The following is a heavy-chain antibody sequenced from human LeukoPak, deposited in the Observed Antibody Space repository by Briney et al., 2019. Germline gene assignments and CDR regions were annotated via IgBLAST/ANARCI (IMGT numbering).Heavy chain of an antibody. Sequence: ASVKVSCKASVYTFTSYGISGVRQAPGQGLEWMGWISAYNGNTNYAQKLQGRVTMTTDTSTSTAYMELRSLRSDDTAVYYCARTGENIRYFDWLWPPDYYYGMDVWGKGTTVTVSS. CDR1: VYTFTSYG. CDR2: ISAYNGNT. CDR3: ARTGENIRYFDWLWPPDYYYGMDV. V-gene: IGHV1-18*04. J-gene: IGHJ6*04. D-gene: IGHD3-9*01.